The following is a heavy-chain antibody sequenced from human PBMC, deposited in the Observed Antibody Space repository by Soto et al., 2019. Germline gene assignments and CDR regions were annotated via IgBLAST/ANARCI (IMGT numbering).Heavy chain of an antibody. D-gene: IGHD3-10*01. J-gene: IGHJ5*02. CDR1: GYTFTNME. V-gene: IGHV1-8*01. CDR2: MNPGSSNT. CDR3: ARMASSGSLNWFDP. Sequence: QVQLVQSGAEVKKPGASVKVSCKASGYTFTNMEFTWVRQAPGKGLEWMGWMNPGSSNTDYAHKFQGRVTMTRNISINTAYMELSRLGSDDTAIYYCARMASSGSLNWFDPWGQGTLVTVSS.